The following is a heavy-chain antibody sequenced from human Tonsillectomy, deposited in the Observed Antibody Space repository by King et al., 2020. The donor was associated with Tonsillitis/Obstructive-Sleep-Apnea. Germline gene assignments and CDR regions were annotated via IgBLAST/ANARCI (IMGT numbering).Heavy chain of an antibody. CDR2: ITPNSGGT. D-gene: IGHD3-10*01. CDR1: GYTFTAYY. CDR3: ARDPTRGAEY. J-gene: IGHJ4*02. V-gene: IGHV1-2*02. Sequence: VQLVESGAEVKKPGASVKISCKASGYTFTAYYIHWVRQAPGQGLEWMGWITPNSGGTNYAQKFQGRVTMTGDTSISTAYMELNRLTSDDTAEYYCARDPTRGAEYWGQGTLVTVSS.